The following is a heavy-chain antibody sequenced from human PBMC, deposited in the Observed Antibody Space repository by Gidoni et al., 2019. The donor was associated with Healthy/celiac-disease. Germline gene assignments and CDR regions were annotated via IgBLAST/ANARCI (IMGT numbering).Heavy chain of an antibody. CDR2: VYSGGST. CDR3: ARESYYASSGYYYGNAFDI. Sequence: DVQLGETGGGLMQPAGAMSLSCAASGFTAAGYDMSWVGQAPGKGVEWVGVVYSGGSTYYADSVNGRFTIPSDNSKNTLYLQMNSLSAEDTVVYYCARESYYASSGYYYGNAFDIWGQVTMVTVSS. D-gene: IGHD3-22*01. CDR1: GFTAAGYD. J-gene: IGHJ3*02. V-gene: IGHV3-53*02.